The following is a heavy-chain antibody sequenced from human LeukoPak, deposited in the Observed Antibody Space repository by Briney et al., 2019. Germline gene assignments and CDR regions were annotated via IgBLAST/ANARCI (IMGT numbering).Heavy chain of an antibody. CDR1: GGSISSGDYS. Sequence: SETLSLTCAVSGGSISSGDYSWSWIRQPPGKGLEWIGYIYHSGSTYYNPSLKSRVAISVDTSKNQFSLKLSSVTAADTAVYYCASGEWELTSWGQGTLVTVSS. J-gene: IGHJ4*02. D-gene: IGHD1-26*01. CDR3: ASGEWELTS. V-gene: IGHV4-30-2*01. CDR2: IYHSGST.